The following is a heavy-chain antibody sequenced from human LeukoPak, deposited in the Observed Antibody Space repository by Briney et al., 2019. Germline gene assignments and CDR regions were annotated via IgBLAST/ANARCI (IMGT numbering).Heavy chain of an antibody. CDR3: ASGMARRNYYYYGMDV. CDR1: GYTFTSYG. J-gene: IGHJ6*04. CDR2: ISAYNGNT. V-gene: IGHV1-18*04. D-gene: IGHD5-24*01. Sequence: ASVKVSCKASGYTFTSYGISWVRQAPGQGLEWMGWISAYNGNTNYAQKLQGRVTMTTDTSTSTAYMELRSLRSDDTAVYYCASGMARRNYYYYGMDVWGKGTTVTVSS.